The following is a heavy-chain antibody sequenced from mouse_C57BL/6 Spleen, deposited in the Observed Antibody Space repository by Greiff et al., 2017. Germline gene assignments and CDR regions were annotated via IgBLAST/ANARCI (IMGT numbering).Heavy chain of an antibody. CDR3: ARNYGSSPLYWYFDV. V-gene: IGHV1-22*01. D-gene: IGHD1-1*01. J-gene: IGHJ1*03. CDR1: GYTFTDYN. Sequence: VQLQQSGPELVKPGASVKMSCKASGYTFTDYNMHWVKQSHGKSLEWIGYINPNNGGTSYNQKFKGKATLTVNKSSSTAYMELRSLTSEDSAVYYCARNYGSSPLYWYFDVWGTGTTGTVSS. CDR2: INPNNGGT.